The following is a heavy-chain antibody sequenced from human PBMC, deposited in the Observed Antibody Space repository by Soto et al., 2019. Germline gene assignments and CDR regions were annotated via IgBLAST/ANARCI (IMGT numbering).Heavy chain of an antibody. D-gene: IGHD6-13*01. V-gene: IGHV1-58*01. CDR2: IVVGSGST. Sequence: GASVKVSCKASGFTFTSSAVQWVRQARGQRLEWIGWIVVGSGSTIYAQKFQERVTITRDLSTSTAYMELSSLRSEDTAVYYCAAKGQQHLGYYNGMDVWGQGTTVTVSS. CDR3: AAKGQQHLGYYNGMDV. J-gene: IGHJ6*02. CDR1: GFTFTSSA.